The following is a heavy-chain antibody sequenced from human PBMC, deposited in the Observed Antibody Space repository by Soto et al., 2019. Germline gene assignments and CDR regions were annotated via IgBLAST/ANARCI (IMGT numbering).Heavy chain of an antibody. V-gene: IGHV2-5*02. CDR2: IYWDDDN. CDR1: GVSLSTSGEA. Sequence: QITLKESGPALVKPTQTLTLTCTFAGVSLSTSGEAVGWIRQPPGEALEWLALIYWDDDNRYNPTLKTRLTITKDTSTNQVVLTLTNMDPVDTATYYCAHYVSASPAGWLAPWGQCILFTVSS. D-gene: IGHD3-10*01. CDR3: AHYVSASPAGWLAP. J-gene: IGHJ5*02.